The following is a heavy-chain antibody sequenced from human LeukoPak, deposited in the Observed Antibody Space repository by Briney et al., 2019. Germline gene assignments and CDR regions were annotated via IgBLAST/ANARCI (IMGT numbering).Heavy chain of an antibody. V-gene: IGHV3-21*01. Sequence: GGSLRLSCAASGFTFSSYSMNWVRQAPGKGLEWVSSISSNSSYIYYADSVKGRFTISRDNAKNSLYLQMNSLRAEDTAVYYCARDWPTIAAAGTIPEYFQHWGQGTLVTVSS. J-gene: IGHJ1*01. CDR3: ARDWPTIAAAGTIPEYFQH. CDR2: ISSNSSYI. D-gene: IGHD6-13*01. CDR1: GFTFSSYS.